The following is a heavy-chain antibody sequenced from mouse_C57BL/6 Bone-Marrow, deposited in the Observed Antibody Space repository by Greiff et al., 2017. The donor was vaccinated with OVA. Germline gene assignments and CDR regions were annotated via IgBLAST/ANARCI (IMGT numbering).Heavy chain of an antibody. J-gene: IGHJ2*01. CDR2: IYPGDGDT. D-gene: IGHD1-1*01. CDR3: ARRDYYGSSSLFDY. CDR1: GYAFSSSW. V-gene: IGHV1-82*01. Sequence: VQLQQSGPELVKPGASVKISCKASGYAFSSSWMNWVKQRPGKGLEWIGRIYPGDGDTNYNGKFKGKATLTADKSSSTAYMQLSSLTSEDSAVYFCARRDYYGSSSLFDYWGQGTTLTVSS.